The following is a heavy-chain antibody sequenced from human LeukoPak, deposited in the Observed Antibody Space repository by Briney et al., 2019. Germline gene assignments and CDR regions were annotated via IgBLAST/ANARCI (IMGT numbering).Heavy chain of an antibody. CDR2: ISYSGTT. CDR3: ARGGSDSWSGYFDY. Sequence: SETLSLTCTVSGGSISSYYWSWIRQPPGKGLEWIGYISYSGTTYYNPSLKSRVTISVDTSKNHFSLKLSSVTAADTAVYYCARGGSDSWSGYFDYWGQGTLVTVSS. D-gene: IGHD6-13*01. CDR1: GGSISSYY. V-gene: IGHV4-59*01. J-gene: IGHJ4*02.